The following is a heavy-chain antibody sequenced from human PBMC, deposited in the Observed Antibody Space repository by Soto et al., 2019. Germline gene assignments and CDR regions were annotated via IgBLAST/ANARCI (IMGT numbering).Heavy chain of an antibody. J-gene: IGHJ4*02. D-gene: IGHD3-10*01. V-gene: IGHV1-18*01. Sequence: QVQLVQSGAEVKKPGASVKVSCKASGYTFTSYGISWVRQAPGQGLEWMGWISTYNGNTKYAQKLQGRVTMTTDTSTSTAYMEMRSLRTDDTAEFYCARELVRGVGSEYWGQGTLVTVSS. CDR1: GYTFTSYG. CDR2: ISTYNGNT. CDR3: ARELVRGVGSEY.